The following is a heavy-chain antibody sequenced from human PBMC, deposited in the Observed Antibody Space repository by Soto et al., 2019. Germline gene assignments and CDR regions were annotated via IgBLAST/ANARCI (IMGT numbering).Heavy chain of an antibody. Sequence: SETLSLTCSVSGGSIRDYFWTWIRQPPGKGLEWIGYISSSGTINYNSSLKSRVTISLDTSRNHFSLKLTSVTAADTAIYFCARDRKLIIPGNYYYYGMDVWGQGTTVTVSS. V-gene: IGHV4-59*01. CDR2: ISSSGTI. CDR3: ARDRKLIIPGNYYYYGMDV. D-gene: IGHD2-15*01. CDR1: GGSIRDYF. J-gene: IGHJ6*02.